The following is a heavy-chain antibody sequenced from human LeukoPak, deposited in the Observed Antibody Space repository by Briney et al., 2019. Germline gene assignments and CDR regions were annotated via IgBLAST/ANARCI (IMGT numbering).Heavy chain of an antibody. J-gene: IGHJ5*02. CDR1: GGSISSRSFY. CDR2: IYYSGSA. V-gene: IGHV4-61*01. Sequence: SETLSLTCSVSGGSISSRSFYWSWIRQPPGKGLEWIGYIYYSGSANYNPSLKSRVTISVDTSKNQFSLKLSSVTAADTAVYYCARHVVGLQLPDNWFDPWGQGTLVTVSS. CDR3: ARHVVGLQLPDNWFDP. D-gene: IGHD5-24*01.